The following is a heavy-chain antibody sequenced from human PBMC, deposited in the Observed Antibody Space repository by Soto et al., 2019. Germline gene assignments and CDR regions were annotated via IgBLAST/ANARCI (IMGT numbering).Heavy chain of an antibody. V-gene: IGHV1-3*01. Sequence: QAQLVQSGAEVKEPGASVRVSCKASGYTFTSHTLHWARQAPGQGLEWMGWIIVSNGSPRYAPQFQGRVTFGRDTSATTAYMELSSLTSEDTAVYYCAREPEDGVPGDYWGQGTLVVVSS. J-gene: IGHJ4*02. CDR2: IIVSNGSP. D-gene: IGHD3-3*01. CDR1: GYTFTSHT. CDR3: AREPEDGVPGDY.